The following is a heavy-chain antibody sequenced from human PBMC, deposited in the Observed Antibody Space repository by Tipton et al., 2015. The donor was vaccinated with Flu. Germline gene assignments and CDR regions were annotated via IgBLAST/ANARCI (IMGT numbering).Heavy chain of an antibody. V-gene: IGHV4-38-2*02. D-gene: IGHD2-21*02. Sequence: TLSLTCTVSGYSISSNYYWGWIRQAPGTGLEWIGSIYHSGSAYYSPSLKSRVTISLDTSKNQFSLRLSSVTAADAAVYYCARTGGDNDWYDYYSMDVWGQGTTVTVSS. CDR3: ARTGGDNDWYDYYSMDV. CDR1: GYSISSNYY. CDR2: IYHSGSA. J-gene: IGHJ6*02.